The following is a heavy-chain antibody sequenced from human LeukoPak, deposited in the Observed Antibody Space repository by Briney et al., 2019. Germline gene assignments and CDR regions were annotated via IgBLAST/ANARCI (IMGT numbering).Heavy chain of an antibody. CDR1: GGSISSSSYY. Sequence: PSETLSLTCTVSGGSISSSSYYWGWIRQPPGKGLEWIGSIYYSGSTYYNPSLKSRVTISVDTPKNQFSLKLSSMTAADTAVYYCARGISTAGAAAGHFDYWGQGTLVTVSS. V-gene: IGHV4-39*07. CDR2: IYYSGST. D-gene: IGHD6-13*01. CDR3: ARGISTAGAAAGHFDY. J-gene: IGHJ4*02.